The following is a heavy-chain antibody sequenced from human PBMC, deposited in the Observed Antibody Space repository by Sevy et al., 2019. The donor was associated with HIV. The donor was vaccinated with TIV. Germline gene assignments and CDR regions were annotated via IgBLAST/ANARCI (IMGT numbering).Heavy chain of an antibody. CDR3: AREAYYYDSREENWFDP. V-gene: IGHV3-48*02. Sequence: GGSLRLSCKVSGFTFSVYTMHWVRQAPGKGLECVSSISPTTTTYYADSVRGRFTISRDNAKNSLYLEMNSLRDDDTAVYYCAREAYYYDSREENWFDPWGQGTLVTVSS. J-gene: IGHJ5*02. CDR2: ISPTTTT. CDR1: GFTFSVYT. D-gene: IGHD3-22*01.